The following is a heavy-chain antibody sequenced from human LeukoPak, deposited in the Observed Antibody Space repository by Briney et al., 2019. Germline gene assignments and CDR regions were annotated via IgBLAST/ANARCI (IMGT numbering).Heavy chain of an antibody. Sequence: PGGSLRLSCAASGFIFNSYAMHWVRQPPGKVLEWVAVISFDGNLQYYADSLKGRFTISRDNSKNTLYLQMNSLRVDDTAVYSCARGRPIAAAGRYMDVWGRGTTVTVSS. D-gene: IGHD6-13*01. J-gene: IGHJ6*03. CDR3: ARGRPIAAAGRYMDV. CDR2: ISFDGNLQ. CDR1: GFIFNSYA. V-gene: IGHV3-30*04.